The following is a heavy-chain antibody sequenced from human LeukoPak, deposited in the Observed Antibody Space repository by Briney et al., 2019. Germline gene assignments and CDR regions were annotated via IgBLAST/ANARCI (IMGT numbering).Heavy chain of an antibody. CDR1: GGSISSYYW. CDR2: IYWDDDK. Sequence: TLSLTCTVSGGSISSYYWSWIRQPPGKGLEWLALIYWDDDKRYSPSLKSRLTITKDTSKNQVVLTMTNMDPVDTATYYCAHSTVTTLSFDYWGQGTLVTVSS. V-gene: IGHV2-5*08. CDR3: AHSTVTTLSFDY. J-gene: IGHJ4*02. D-gene: IGHD4-17*01.